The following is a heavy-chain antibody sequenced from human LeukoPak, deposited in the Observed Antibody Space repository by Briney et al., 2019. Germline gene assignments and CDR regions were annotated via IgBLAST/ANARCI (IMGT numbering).Heavy chain of an antibody. Sequence: ASVGVSCKASGYTFASYGISWLRQAPGQGLEWVGWVSAHSGNTKYAERVQGRASMTADTSTSTAYMELRSLRSDDTALYYCVRVSCGYNCHYAMDVWGQGTTVTVSS. J-gene: IGHJ6*02. V-gene: IGHV1-18*01. CDR1: GYTFASYG. CDR3: VRVSCGYNCHYAMDV. CDR2: VSAHSGNT. D-gene: IGHD5-18*01.